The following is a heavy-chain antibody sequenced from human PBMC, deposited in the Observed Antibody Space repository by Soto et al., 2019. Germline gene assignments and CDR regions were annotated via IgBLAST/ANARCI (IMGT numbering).Heavy chain of an antibody. Sequence: QVQLQESGPGLVKPSGTLSLTCAVSGVSISSSQWWSWVRQPPGKGLGWIGEIYHNERTNYNPSLHSPLTMSQDKSKHQVSLKLGSVTAADTATYYCGRTKDYFYGVDVWGQGTTVTVSS. V-gene: IGHV4-4*02. CDR2: IYHNERT. J-gene: IGHJ6*02. CDR1: GVSISSSQW. CDR3: GRTKDYFYGVDV.